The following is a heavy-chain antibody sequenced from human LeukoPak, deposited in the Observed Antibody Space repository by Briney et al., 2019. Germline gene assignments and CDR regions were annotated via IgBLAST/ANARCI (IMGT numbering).Heavy chain of an antibody. V-gene: IGHV3-21*04. Sequence: PGGSLRLSCAASGFTFSSFSMIWVRQAPGKGLEWVSSTSSSSAYTFYAESGKGRFTISRDNAKNSLFLQMNSLRAEDTAMYYCAKGTEPVMTIPDYWGQGTLVTVSS. CDR2: TSSSSAYT. J-gene: IGHJ4*02. CDR1: GFTFSSFS. CDR3: AKGTEPVMTIPDY. D-gene: IGHD4/OR15-4a*01.